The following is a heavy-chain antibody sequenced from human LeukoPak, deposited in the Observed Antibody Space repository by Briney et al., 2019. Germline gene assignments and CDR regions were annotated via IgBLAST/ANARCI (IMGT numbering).Heavy chain of an antibody. Sequence: ASVKVSCKVSGYTLTELSMHWVRQAPGEGLEGMGGFDPEDGETIYAQKFQGRVTMTEDTSTDTAYMELSSLRSEDTAVYYCATELRVPAWGAFDIWGQGTMVTVSS. CDR2: FDPEDGET. D-gene: IGHD2-2*01. V-gene: IGHV1-24*01. J-gene: IGHJ3*02. CDR3: ATELRVPAWGAFDI. CDR1: GYTLTELS.